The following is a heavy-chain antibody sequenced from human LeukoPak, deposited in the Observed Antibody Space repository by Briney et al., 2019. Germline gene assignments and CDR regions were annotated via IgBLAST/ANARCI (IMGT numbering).Heavy chain of an antibody. J-gene: IGHJ4*02. CDR1: GFTFSSYW. Sequence: GGSLRLSCEASGFTFSSYWMSWVRQAPGKGLEWVANIRDDGGEIYYVDSVKGRFTISRDNAKSSLFLQMNSLRAEDAAVYYCARDKPRGSYDGSISDSWGQGTLVTVSS. V-gene: IGHV3-7*01. D-gene: IGHD3-16*01. CDR3: ARDKPRGSYDGSISDS. CDR2: IRDDGGEI.